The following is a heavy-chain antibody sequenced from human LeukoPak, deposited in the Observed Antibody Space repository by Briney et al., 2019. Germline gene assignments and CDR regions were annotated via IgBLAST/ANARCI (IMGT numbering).Heavy chain of an antibody. V-gene: IGHV3-30*03. CDR2: ISYDGSNK. D-gene: IGHD3-10*01. J-gene: IGHJ3*02. CDR1: GFTFSSYG. Sequence: GGSLRLSCAASGFTFSSYGMHWVRQAPGKGLKWVAVISYDGSNKYYADSVKGRFTISRDNSKNTLYLQMNSLRAEDTAVYYCVFEGRADAFDIWGQGTMVTVSS. CDR3: VFEGRADAFDI.